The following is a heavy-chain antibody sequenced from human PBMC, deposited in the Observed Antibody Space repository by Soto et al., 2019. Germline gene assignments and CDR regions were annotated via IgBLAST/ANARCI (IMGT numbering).Heavy chain of an antibody. D-gene: IGHD2-2*01. Sequence: SETLSLTCTVSGGSVSSGSYYWSWIRQPPGKGLEWIGYIYYSGSTNYNPSLKSRVTISVDTSKNQFSLKLSSVTAADTAVYYCARGHLGYCSSTSCYPLYWGQGTPVTVSS. V-gene: IGHV4-61*01. CDR1: GGSVSSGSYY. CDR2: IYYSGST. J-gene: IGHJ4*02. CDR3: ARGHLGYCSSTSCYPLY.